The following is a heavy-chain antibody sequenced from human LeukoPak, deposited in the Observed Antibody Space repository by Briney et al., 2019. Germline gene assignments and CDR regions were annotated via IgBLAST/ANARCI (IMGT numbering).Heavy chain of an antibody. Sequence: PGGSLRLSCAASGFTFSSYAMHWVRQAPGKGLEWVAVISYDGSNKYYADSVKGRFTISRDNSKNTLYLQMNSLRAEDTAVYYCAKDRSDGYDYFEYWGQGTLVTVSS. V-gene: IGHV3-30*18. CDR3: AKDRSDGYDYFEY. CDR2: ISYDGSNK. CDR1: GFTFSSYA. D-gene: IGHD5-24*01. J-gene: IGHJ4*02.